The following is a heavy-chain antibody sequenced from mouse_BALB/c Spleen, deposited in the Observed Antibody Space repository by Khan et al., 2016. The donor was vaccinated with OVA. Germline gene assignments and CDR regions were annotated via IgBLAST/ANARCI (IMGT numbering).Heavy chain of an antibody. V-gene: IGHV3-2*02. CDR3: AGERLLLRYPSYFDN. CDR2: LGYSGST. J-gene: IGHJ2*01. Sequence: EVQLVETGPGLLQPSQSLSLTCTVTNFSITSAYVWNWVPHFHGIKLERMPYLGYSGSTTYTPSMGSRNYSPRDTAKDQIFLEINSVTTEDKATYMCAGERLLLRYPSYFDNWGQGTTLTVSS. CDR1: NFSITSAYV. D-gene: IGHD1-1*01.